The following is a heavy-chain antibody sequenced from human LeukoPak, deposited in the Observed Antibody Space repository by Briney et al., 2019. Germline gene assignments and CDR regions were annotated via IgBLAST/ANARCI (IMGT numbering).Heavy chain of an antibody. J-gene: IGHJ4*02. CDR3: ATLYDSAGYYRTPNDS. CDR1: GFTFSSYA. D-gene: IGHD3-22*01. CDR2: ISFDGNNK. V-gene: IGHV3-30-3*01. Sequence: GGSLRLSCAASGFTFSSYAMSWVRQAPGKGLEWVAVISFDGNNKHYADSVKGRFTVFRDNSRHTLYLQMNSLGPEDTAMYYCATLYDSAGYYRTPNDSWGQGTLVTVPS.